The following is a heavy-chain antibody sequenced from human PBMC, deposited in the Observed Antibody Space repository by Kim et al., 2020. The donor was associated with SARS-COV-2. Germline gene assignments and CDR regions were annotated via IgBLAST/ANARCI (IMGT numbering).Heavy chain of an antibody. D-gene: IGHD3-10*01. Sequence: ASVKVSCKASGYIFRNYGISWVRQAPGQGLEWMGWISPYNGNTKYVQKLQGRVTMTTDTSTSTAYMELRSLRSDDTALYYCARSMETITMVRGIVIGDAFDIWGQGTMVTVSS. CDR3: ARSMETITMVRGIVIGDAFDI. CDR1: GYIFRNYG. V-gene: IGHV1-18*01. J-gene: IGHJ3*02. CDR2: ISPYNGNT.